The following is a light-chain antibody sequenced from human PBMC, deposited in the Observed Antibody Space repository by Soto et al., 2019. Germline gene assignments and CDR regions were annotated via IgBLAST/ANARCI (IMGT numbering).Light chain of an antibody. Sequence: DVAMTQSPLSLPVIVGQPAPISCRSSQSLVHSDGNIYLNWFQQRPGQSPRRLIYKVSNRDSGVPDRFSGSGSGTDFTLKISRVEAEDVGIYYCMQGTHWPYTFGQETKLEI. J-gene: IGKJ2*01. V-gene: IGKV2-30*02. CDR3: MQGTHWPYT. CDR2: KVS. CDR1: QSLVHSDGNIY.